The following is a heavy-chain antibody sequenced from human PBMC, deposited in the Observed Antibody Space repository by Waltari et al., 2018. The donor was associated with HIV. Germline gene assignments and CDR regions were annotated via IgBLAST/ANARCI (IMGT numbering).Heavy chain of an antibody. CDR1: YFSISAKH. Sequence: EVLLAESGGRFIQPGGSLGLSCTASYFSISAKHVTWIRQAPGGSLEWVAVIYPDDTTHYADSVSGRFTISRAKSRTTVFLLMNSLFVDDTATYFCATGVRYYGPWGQGTRVTVSS. CDR3: ATGVRYYGP. D-gene: IGHD3-22*01. J-gene: IGHJ5*02. V-gene: IGHV3-53*01. CDR2: IYPDDTT.